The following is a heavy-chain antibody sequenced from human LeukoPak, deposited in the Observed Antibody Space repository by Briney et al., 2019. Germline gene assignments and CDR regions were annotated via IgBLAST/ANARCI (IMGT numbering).Heavy chain of an antibody. D-gene: IGHD3-22*01. V-gene: IGHV4-34*01. Sequence: SETLSLTCAVYGRPFSDYYWSWIRQPPGKGLEWIGEINHSGATNFNPSLKSRVTISGDTSKKQVSLKLNSLTAADTAVYYCARGLGVVVRDAFDIWGLGTRVTVSS. CDR2: INHSGAT. CDR3: ARGLGVVVRDAFDI. CDR1: GRPFSDYY. J-gene: IGHJ3*02.